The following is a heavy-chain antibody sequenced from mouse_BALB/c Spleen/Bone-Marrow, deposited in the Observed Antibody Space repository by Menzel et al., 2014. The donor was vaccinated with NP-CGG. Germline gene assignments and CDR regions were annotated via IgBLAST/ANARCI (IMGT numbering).Heavy chain of an antibody. Sequence: VKLQESGAELVRPGVSVKISCKGSGYTFTDYAMHWVKRSHAKSLEWIGVISTYYGDASYNQKFKGKATMTVDKSSSTAYMELARLTSEDSAIYYCARESIYYYGSTLDYWGQGTTLTVSS. D-gene: IGHD1-1*01. V-gene: IGHV1S137*01. CDR2: ISTYYGDA. J-gene: IGHJ2*01. CDR3: ARESIYYYGSTLDY. CDR1: GYTFTDYA.